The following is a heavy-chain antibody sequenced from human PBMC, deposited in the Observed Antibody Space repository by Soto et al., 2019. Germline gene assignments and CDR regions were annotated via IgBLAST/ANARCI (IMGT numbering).Heavy chain of an antibody. CDR1: GFAFSSYW. CDR2: IDPYETGI. Sequence: EVQLVESGGGLVQPGGSLRLSCAASGFAFSSYWMHWVRQAPGKGLVWVSRIDPYETGINYADSVKGRFTLSRDNATNTLYLQLNCLRAEDTAVYYFTGDTFGGRESWGQGTLVSVSS. V-gene: IGHV3-74*01. J-gene: IGHJ5*02. D-gene: IGHD2-15*01. CDR3: TGDTFGGRES.